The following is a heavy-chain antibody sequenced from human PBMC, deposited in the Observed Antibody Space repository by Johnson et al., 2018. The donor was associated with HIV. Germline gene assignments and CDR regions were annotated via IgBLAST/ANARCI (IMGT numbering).Heavy chain of an antibody. D-gene: IGHD6-6*01. V-gene: IGHV3-30*14. CDR2: ISYDGTNT. Sequence: QVQLVESGGGVVQPGRSLRLSCAASGFTFSNHALHWVRQAPGKGLEWVASISYDGTNTYYADSVRGRFTISRDNSRNTVSLQMIILRPKDTAMYYCASGVTARAPLLIWGQGTMVTVSS. J-gene: IGHJ3*02. CDR3: ASGVTARAPLLI. CDR1: GFTFSNHA.